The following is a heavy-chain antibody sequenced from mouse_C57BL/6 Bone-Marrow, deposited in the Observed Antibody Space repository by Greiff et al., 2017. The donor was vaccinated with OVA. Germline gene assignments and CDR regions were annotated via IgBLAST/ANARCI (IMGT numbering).Heavy chain of an antibody. V-gene: IGHV5-6*01. CDR3: ARRGYYGSPFAY. Sequence: EVQGVESGGDLVKPGGSLKLSCAASGFTFSSYGMSWVRQTPDKRLEWVATISSGGSYTYYPDSVKGRFTISRDNAKNTLYLQRSSLKSEDTAMYYCARRGYYGSPFAYWGQGTLVTVSA. CDR1: GFTFSSYG. CDR2: ISSGGSYT. J-gene: IGHJ3*01. D-gene: IGHD1-1*01.